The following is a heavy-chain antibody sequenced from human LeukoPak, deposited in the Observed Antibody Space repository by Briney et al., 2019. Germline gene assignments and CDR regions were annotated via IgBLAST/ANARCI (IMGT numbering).Heavy chain of an antibody. CDR3: AREPVIRGSVDY. V-gene: IGHV1-3*04. Sequence: GASVKVSCKASGYTFTSHPIHWVRQAPGQRLEWMGWINTGNGSTKYSQNFQNRVTITRDTSANTAYVELSSLTSGDTAVYYCAREPVIRGSVDYWGQGTLVTVSS. CDR1: GYTFTSHP. CDR2: INTGNGST. J-gene: IGHJ4*02. D-gene: IGHD2-15*01.